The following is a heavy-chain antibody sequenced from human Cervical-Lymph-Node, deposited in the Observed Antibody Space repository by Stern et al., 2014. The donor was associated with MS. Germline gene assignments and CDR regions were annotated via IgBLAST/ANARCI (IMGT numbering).Heavy chain of an antibody. CDR2: INPSDGST. Sequence: QVQLGQSGAEVKKPGASVKVSCKASGDTFTNYYIHWVRQAPGQGLEWMGIINPSDGSTGHAPKFQGRLSMTSDTSTSTVYMELSSLISEDTAVYYCARKLPPDTPMTDYYYGLDVWGQGTTVTVSS. V-gene: IGHV1-46*01. J-gene: IGHJ6*02. CDR3: ARKLPPDTPMTDYYYGLDV. CDR1: GDTFTNYY. D-gene: IGHD5-18*01.